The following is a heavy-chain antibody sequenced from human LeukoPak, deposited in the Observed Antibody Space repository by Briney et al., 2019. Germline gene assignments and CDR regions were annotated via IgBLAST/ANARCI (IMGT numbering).Heavy chain of an antibody. CDR1: GGSITSDY. CDR2: VYYTGDT. J-gene: IGHJ4*02. D-gene: IGHD1-26*01. Sequence: ETLSLTCTVSGGSITSDYWSWIRQPPGKGLEWIGYVYYTGDTRYRSSLESRVTISVDTSKTHLSLKITSVTAADTGVYFCARWANFRGMEPHYLDLWGQGTLVTVSS. V-gene: IGHV4-59*01. CDR3: ARWANFRGMEPHYLDL.